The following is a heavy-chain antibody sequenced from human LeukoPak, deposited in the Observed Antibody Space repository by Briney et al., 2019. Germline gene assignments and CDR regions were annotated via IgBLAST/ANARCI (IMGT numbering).Heavy chain of an antibody. CDR2: INPSGGST. CDR3: ARADSGWYFYFQH. D-gene: IGHD6-19*01. J-gene: IGHJ1*01. CDR1: GYTFTSYY. Sequence: ASVKVSCKASGYTFTSYYMHWVRQAPGQGLEWTGIINPSGGSTSYAQKFQGRVTMTRDTSTSTVYMELSSLRSDDTAVYYCARADSGWYFYFQHWGQGTLVTVSS. V-gene: IGHV1-46*01.